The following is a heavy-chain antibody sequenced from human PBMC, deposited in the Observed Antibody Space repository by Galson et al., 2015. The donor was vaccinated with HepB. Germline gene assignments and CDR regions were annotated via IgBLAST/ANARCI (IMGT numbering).Heavy chain of an antibody. Sequence: SVKVSCKASGYTFTSYAMHWVRQAPGQRLEWMGWINAGNGNTKYSQKFQGRVTITRDTSASTAYMELSSLRSDDTAVYYCARYSSSWYGYDYYGMDVWGQGTTVTV. D-gene: IGHD6-13*01. CDR3: ARYSSSWYGYDYYGMDV. V-gene: IGHV1-3*01. J-gene: IGHJ6*01. CDR2: INAGNGNT. CDR1: GYTFTSYA.